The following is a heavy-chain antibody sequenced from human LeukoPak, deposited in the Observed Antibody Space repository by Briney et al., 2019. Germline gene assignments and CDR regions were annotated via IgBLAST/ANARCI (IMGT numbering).Heavy chain of an antibody. Sequence: PGGSLRLSCATSGLTVFSSYMNWVRQAPGKGLEWVSVIYRGGNTYYGDSVKGRFTASSDDSKNTLYLQMDSLRAEDTAVYYCVRRIYYGSGRYGLDVWGQGTTVTVSS. CDR1: GLTVFSSY. J-gene: IGHJ6*02. CDR2: IYRGGNT. CDR3: VRRIYYGSGRYGLDV. V-gene: IGHV3-66*01. D-gene: IGHD3-10*01.